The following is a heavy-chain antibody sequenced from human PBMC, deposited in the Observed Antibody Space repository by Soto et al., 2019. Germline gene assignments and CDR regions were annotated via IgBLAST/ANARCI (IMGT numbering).Heavy chain of an antibody. Sequence: QVQLVQSGAEVKKPGTSVKVSCKASGDTFTDYYIHWVRQAPGQGLEWMGTVNPSGGHTTYAQHFLGRMTMTRDTSTSTIYMERPSLTSEDTAVYYCARGGHVVVVTAALDFWGQGTLVTVSS. J-gene: IGHJ4*02. V-gene: IGHV1-46*01. CDR1: GDTFTDYY. CDR2: VNPSGGHT. D-gene: IGHD2-21*02. CDR3: ARGGHVVVVTAALDF.